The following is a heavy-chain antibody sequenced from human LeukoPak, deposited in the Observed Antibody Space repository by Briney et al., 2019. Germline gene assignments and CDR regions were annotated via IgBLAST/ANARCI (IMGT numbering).Heavy chain of an antibody. CDR3: ARIGVATTSSFDY. Sequence: RSSETLSLTCAVYGGSFSAYYWSWIRQPPGKGLEWIGEINHSGSTNYNPSLKSRVTISVDTSENQFSLRLTSVTAADTAVYYCARIGVATTSSFDYWGQGTLVTVSS. CDR1: GGSFSAYY. CDR2: INHSGST. J-gene: IGHJ4*02. V-gene: IGHV4-34*01. D-gene: IGHD5-12*01.